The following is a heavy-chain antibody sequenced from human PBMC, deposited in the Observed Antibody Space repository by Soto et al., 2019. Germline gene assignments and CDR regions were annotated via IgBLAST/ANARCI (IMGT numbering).Heavy chain of an antibody. CDR2: INRDGTSK. D-gene: IGHD1-1*01. CDR1: GFTFSNNW. CDR3: VTWDDPDF. J-gene: IGHJ4*02. Sequence: GGSLRLSCVASGFTFSNNWMSWVRQVPGKGLEWVAHINRDGTSKYYVDSLEGRFTISRDNAENSLFLQMNGLRAEDTALYYCVTWDDPDFWGQGTLVTVSS. V-gene: IGHV3-7*02.